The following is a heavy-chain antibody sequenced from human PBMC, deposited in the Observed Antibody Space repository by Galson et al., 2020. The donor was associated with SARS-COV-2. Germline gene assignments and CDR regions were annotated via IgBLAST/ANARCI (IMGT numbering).Heavy chain of an antibody. V-gene: IGHV1-24*01. CDR1: GYTLTELS. Sequence: ASVKVSCKVSGYTLTELSMQWVRQAPGQGLEWTGGFDPEYGGTVYAQKFLGRVTMTEDTSTDTAYLEVRGLGSEDTAVYYCAAAFAYQMLPLNLWGQGTLVTVSS. CDR2: FDPEYGGT. CDR3: AAAFAYQMLPLNL. D-gene: IGHD2-2*01. J-gene: IGHJ5*02.